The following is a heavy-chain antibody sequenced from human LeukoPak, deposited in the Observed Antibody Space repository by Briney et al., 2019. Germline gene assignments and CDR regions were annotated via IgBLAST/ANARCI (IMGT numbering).Heavy chain of an antibody. Sequence: SVKVSCKASGGTFPNYDISWVRQAPGQGLEWMGRFVPSVDVANYSAKFRGRVTITADKSTTTVFMELSSLRSEDTAVYYCATLCSGGFCYVDYWGQGILVTVSS. CDR3: ATLCSGGFCYVDY. J-gene: IGHJ4*02. CDR1: GGTFPNYD. CDR2: FVPSVDVA. D-gene: IGHD2-15*01. V-gene: IGHV1-69*04.